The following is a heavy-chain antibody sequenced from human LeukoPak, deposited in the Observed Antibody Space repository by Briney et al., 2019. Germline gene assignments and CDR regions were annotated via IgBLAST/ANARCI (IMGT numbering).Heavy chain of an antibody. CDR1: GFTFSGHS. CDR3: AKDRGGHYYDSSGYYPDNWFDP. J-gene: IGHJ5*02. D-gene: IGHD3-22*01. V-gene: IGHV3-21*04. Sequence: GGSLRLSCTASGFTFSGHSMNWIRQAPGKGLEWVSSFGTRSTSIYHAGSVKGRFAISRDNAKNSLYLQMNSLRAEDTAVYYCAKDRGGHYYDSSGYYPDNWFDPWGQGTLVTVSS. CDR2: FGTRSTSI.